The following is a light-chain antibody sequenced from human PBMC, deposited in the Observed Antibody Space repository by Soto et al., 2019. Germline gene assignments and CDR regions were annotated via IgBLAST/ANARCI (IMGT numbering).Light chain of an antibody. Sequence: DIQMTQSPSTLSASVGDRVTITCRASQSISTWLAWYQQKPGKAPKLLIYKASSLAGGVPSRFSGSGSGTEFYITISSLQPDDFATYYCQQYNTYPLTFGGGTTVEIK. J-gene: IGKJ4*01. V-gene: IGKV1-5*03. CDR1: QSISTW. CDR2: KAS. CDR3: QQYNTYPLT.